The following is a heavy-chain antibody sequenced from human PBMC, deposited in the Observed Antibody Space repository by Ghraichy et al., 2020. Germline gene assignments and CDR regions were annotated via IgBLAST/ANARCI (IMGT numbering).Heavy chain of an antibody. V-gene: IGHV4-34*01. CDR3: ARGFTRGMPHY. J-gene: IGHJ4*02. CDR1: GGSFSGYY. D-gene: IGHD3-16*01. CDR2: INHSGST. Sequence: SETLSLTCAVYGGSFSGYYWSWIRQPPGKGLEWIGEINHSGSTNYNPSLKSRVTISVDTSKNQFSLKLSSVTAADTAVYYCARGFTRGMPHYWGQGTLVTVSS.